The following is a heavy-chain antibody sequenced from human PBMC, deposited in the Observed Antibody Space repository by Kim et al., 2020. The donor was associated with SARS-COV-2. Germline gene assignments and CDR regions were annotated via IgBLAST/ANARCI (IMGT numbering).Heavy chain of an antibody. CDR3: ARGDSSGWYYFDY. J-gene: IGHJ4*02. CDR2: IYYSGST. V-gene: IGHV4-59*13. CDR1: GGSISSYY. D-gene: IGHD6-19*01. Sequence: SETLSLTCTVSGGSISSYYWSWIRQPPGKGLEWIGYIYYSGSTNYNPSLKSRVTISVDTSKNQFSLKLSSVTAADTAVYYCARGDSSGWYYFDYWGQGTLVTVSS.